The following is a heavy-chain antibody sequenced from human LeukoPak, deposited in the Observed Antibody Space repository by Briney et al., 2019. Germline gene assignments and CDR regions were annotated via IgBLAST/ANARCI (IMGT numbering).Heavy chain of an antibody. V-gene: IGHV4-59*01. CDR3: ARYSHRTAVVTPDFDY. CDR1: GGSISGYY. Sequence: SETLSLTCTVSGGSISGYYWSWIRQPPGKGPEWIGYIYYSGGANYIPSLESRVTMSVDTSKNQFSLKLSSVTAADTAVYYCARYSHRTAVVTPDFDYWGQGALVTVSS. J-gene: IGHJ4*02. CDR2: IYYSGGA. D-gene: IGHD4-23*01.